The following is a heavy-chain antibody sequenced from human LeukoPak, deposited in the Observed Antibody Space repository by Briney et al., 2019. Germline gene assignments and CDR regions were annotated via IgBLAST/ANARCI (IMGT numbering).Heavy chain of an antibody. D-gene: IGHD3-9*01. CDR1: YTLTELS. CDR2: XDPEDGET. Sequence: YTLTELSXXXXXQAXXKGLXXXXXXDPEDGETIYAQKFQGRVTMTEDTSTDTAYMELSSLRSEDTAVYYCVKGPGGFDWSNWFDPWGQGTLVTVSS. V-gene: IGHV1-24*01. J-gene: IGHJ5*02. CDR3: VKGPGGFDWSNWFDP.